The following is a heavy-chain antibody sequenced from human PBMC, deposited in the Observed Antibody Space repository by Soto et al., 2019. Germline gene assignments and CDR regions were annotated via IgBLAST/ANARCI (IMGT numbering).Heavy chain of an antibody. D-gene: IGHD3-9*01. CDR2: ISGGST. CDR3: AKRPDDRRVFLGYYMDV. CDR1: GFTFSSYA. V-gene: IGHV3-23*01. J-gene: IGHJ6*03. Sequence: EVQLLESGGGLVQPGGSLRLSCAASGFTFSSYAMSWVRQAPGKGLEWVSAISGGSTYYADSVKGRFTISRDNSKNTLYLQMNSLRAEDTAVYYCAKRPDDRRVFLGYYMDVWGKGTTVTVSS.